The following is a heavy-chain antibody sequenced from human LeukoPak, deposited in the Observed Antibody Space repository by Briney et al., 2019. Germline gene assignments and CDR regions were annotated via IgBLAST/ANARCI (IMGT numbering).Heavy chain of an antibody. D-gene: IGHD2-15*01. Sequence: GASVKVSCKTSGYTFTSYGTSWVRQAPGQGPEWMGWISGYNGNTNYAQKFQDRVTMTTDTSTSTAYMELRSLRSDDTAVYYCARDHTRAAHEYWGQGTQVTVSS. CDR3: ARDHTRAAHEY. CDR2: ISGYNGNT. J-gene: IGHJ4*02. V-gene: IGHV1-18*01. CDR1: GYTFTSYG.